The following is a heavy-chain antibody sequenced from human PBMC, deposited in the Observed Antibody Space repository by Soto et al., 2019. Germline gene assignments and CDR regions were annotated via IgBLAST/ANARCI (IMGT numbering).Heavy chain of an antibody. CDR1: GYTFTKFG. CDR2: ISAYNGNT. V-gene: IGHV1-18*01. CDR3: ARSRLMVYDAFDI. J-gene: IGHJ3*02. Sequence: ASVKVSCKASGYTFTKFGISWVRQAPGQGLEWMGGISAYNGNTNYAQNFQGRVTMTTDTSTGTVYMELSSLRSEDTAVYYCARSRLMVYDAFDIWGHGTMVTVSS. D-gene: IGHD2-8*01.